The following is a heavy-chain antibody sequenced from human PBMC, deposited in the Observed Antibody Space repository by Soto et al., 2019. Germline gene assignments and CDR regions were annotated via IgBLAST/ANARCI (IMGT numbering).Heavy chain of an antibody. V-gene: IGHV1-46*01. J-gene: IGHJ6*02. Sequence: ASVKVSCKASGYTFTSYYMHWVRQAPGQGLEWMGIINPSGGSTSYAQKFQGRVTMTRDTSTSAVYMELSSLRSEDTAVYYCARGQVQLWSLLCYGMDVWGQGTTVTSP. D-gene: IGHD5-18*01. CDR1: GYTFTSYY. CDR2: INPSGGST. CDR3: ARGQVQLWSLLCYGMDV.